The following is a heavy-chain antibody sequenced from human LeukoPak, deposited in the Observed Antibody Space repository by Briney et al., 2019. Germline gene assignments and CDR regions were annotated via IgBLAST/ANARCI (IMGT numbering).Heavy chain of an antibody. Sequence: ASVKVSCKASGYTFTSYGISWVRQAPGQGLEWMGWINPNSGGTNYAQKFQGRVTMTRDTSISTAYMELSRLRSDDTAVYYCARGAATSDYGMDVWGQGTTVTVSS. CDR2: INPNSGGT. CDR1: GYTFTSYG. CDR3: ARGAATSDYGMDV. D-gene: IGHD2-15*01. J-gene: IGHJ6*02. V-gene: IGHV1-2*02.